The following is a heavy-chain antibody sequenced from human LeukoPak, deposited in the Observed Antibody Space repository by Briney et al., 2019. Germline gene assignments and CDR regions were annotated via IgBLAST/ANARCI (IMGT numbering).Heavy chain of an antibody. J-gene: IGHJ3*02. CDR3: ARDLHLLDGPADDAFDI. D-gene: IGHD2-15*01. CDR2: IKQDGSEK. CDR1: GFTFSSYW. Sequence: GGSLRLSCAASGFTFSSYWMSWVRQAPGKGLEWVANIKQDGSEKYYVDSVKGRFTISRDNAKNSLYLQMNSLRAGDTAVYYCARDLHLLDGPADDAFDIWGQGTMVTVSS. V-gene: IGHV3-7*01.